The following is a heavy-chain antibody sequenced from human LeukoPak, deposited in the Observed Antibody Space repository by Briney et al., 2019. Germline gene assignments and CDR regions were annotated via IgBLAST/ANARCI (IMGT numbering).Heavy chain of an antibody. J-gene: IGHJ4*02. CDR2: ISGSGGST. CDR1: GFPFSSYA. CDR3: AKPTYYYDSSGYQ. D-gene: IGHD3-22*01. V-gene: IGHV3-23*01. Sequence: GGPLRLSCAPSGFPFSSYAMSGVRQPPGKGREWASAISGSGGSTYYADSVKGRFTISRDNSKNTLYLQVNSLRAEDTAVYYCAKPTYYYDSSGYQWGQGTLVTVSS.